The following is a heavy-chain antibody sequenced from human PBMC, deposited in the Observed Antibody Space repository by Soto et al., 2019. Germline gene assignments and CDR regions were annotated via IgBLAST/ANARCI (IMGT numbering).Heavy chain of an antibody. CDR1: DDSTRSRYW. V-gene: IGHV4-4*02. D-gene: IGHD6-6*01. Sequence: SETLSLTCGVFDDSTRSRYWWTWLRRPPGRGLEWIGEVNQSGTSNYNPSLKSRVSISIDNSKNHFSLTMASVTAADTAVYYCVREERIAAPQLDYWGQGIPLTVSS. J-gene: IGHJ4*02. CDR2: VNQSGTS. CDR3: VREERIAAPQLDY.